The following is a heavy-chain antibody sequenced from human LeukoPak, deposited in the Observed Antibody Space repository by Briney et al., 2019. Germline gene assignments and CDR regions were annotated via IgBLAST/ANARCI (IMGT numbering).Heavy chain of an antibody. V-gene: IGHV3-23*01. J-gene: IGHJ4*02. CDR3: AKATSVTTLFDY. CDR2: ISNSGGST. D-gene: IGHD4-17*01. CDR1: GFTFSSYG. Sequence: PGGSLRLSCAASGFTFSSYGMSWVRQAPGKGLEWVSSISNSGGSTYHADSVKGRFTISRDNSKNTLYLQMNSLRVEDTAVYYCAKATSVTTLFDYWGQGTLVTVSS.